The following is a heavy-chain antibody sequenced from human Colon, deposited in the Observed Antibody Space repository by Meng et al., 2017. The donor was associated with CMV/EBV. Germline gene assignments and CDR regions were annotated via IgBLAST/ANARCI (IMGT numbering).Heavy chain of an antibody. D-gene: IGHD1-1*01. J-gene: IGHJ4*02. Sequence: SETLSLTCSVSGESMTSHYWTWIRQPPGKGLEWMGHVYYSGSATYSPSLRSRISISVDMSKNQFSLKLRSVTAADTAMYYCARNGVPGVPVVFLDYWGQGTLVTVSS. V-gene: IGHV4-59*11. CDR1: GESMTSHY. CDR3: ARNGVPGVPVVFLDY. CDR2: VYYSGSA.